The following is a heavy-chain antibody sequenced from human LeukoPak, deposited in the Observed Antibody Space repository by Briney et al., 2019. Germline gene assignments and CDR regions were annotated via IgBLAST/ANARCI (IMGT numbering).Heavy chain of an antibody. J-gene: IGHJ6*02. CDR3: ARDRSDSLRDYGMDV. Sequence: PGGSLRLSCAASGFTFDDYGMSWVRQAPGKGLELVSGINWNGGSTGYADSVKGRFTISRDNAKNSLYLQMNSLRAEDTALYYCARDRSDSLRDYGMDVWGQGTTVTVSS. CDR1: GFTFDDYG. V-gene: IGHV3-20*04. D-gene: IGHD2-15*01. CDR2: INWNGGST.